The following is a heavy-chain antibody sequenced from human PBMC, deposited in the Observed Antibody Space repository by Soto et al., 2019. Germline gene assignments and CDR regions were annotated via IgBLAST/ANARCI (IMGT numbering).Heavy chain of an antibody. J-gene: IGHJ4*02. CDR2: ISSSSSYI. D-gene: IGHD3-22*01. CDR1: GFTFSSYS. V-gene: IGHV3-21*01. Sequence: EVQLVESGGGLVKPGGSLRLSCAASGFTFSSYSMNWVRQAPGKGLEWVSSISSSSSYIYYADSVKGRFTISRDNAKNSLYLQMNSLRAEDTAVYYCAVEPHYYDSTGGFWGQGTLVTVSS. CDR3: AVEPHYYDSTGGF.